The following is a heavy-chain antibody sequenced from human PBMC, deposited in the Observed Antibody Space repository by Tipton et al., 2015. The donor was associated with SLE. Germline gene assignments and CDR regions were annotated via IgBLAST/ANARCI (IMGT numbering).Heavy chain of an antibody. CDR1: GGSISSGGYY. D-gene: IGHD1-26*01. CDR3: ARVGASISAFDV. Sequence: TLSLTCSVSGGSISSGGYYWTWIRQPAGKGLEWIGRIYNSGSTTYSPSLKSRVTISLDTSKNQISLKLSSVTAADTAVYYCARVGASISAFDVWGQGTMVTVSS. CDR2: IYNSGST. V-gene: IGHV4-61*02. J-gene: IGHJ3*01.